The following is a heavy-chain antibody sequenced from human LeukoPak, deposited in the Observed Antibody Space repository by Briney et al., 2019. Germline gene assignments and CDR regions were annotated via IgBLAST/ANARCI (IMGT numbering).Heavy chain of an antibody. V-gene: IGHV5-51*07. CDR3: ARGQPDYICGGDCLPAFDL. J-gene: IGHJ4*02. CDR1: GYIFTSYW. Sequence: GASLNICCNGSGYIFTSYWIGWVHQMPGEGLGLVGINYPGDSDTRYSPSFQGQITISADKSISTPYLQWSSPKDSDTALYYCARGQPDYICGGDCLPAFDLWGEGTLVTVS. CDR2: NYPGDSDT. D-gene: IGHD2-21*02.